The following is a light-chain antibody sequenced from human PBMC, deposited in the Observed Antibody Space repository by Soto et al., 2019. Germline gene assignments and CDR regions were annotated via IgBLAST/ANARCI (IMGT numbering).Light chain of an antibody. CDR2: GAS. V-gene: IGKV3-15*01. CDR1: QSVSSN. J-gene: IGKJ1*01. Sequence: EIVITQSPATLSVSPGERATLSCRASQSVSSNLAWYQQKPGQAPRLLIYGASTRATGTPARFSGSGSGTDFTLTISRLEPEDLAVYYCQQYGSSGTFGQGTKVDIK. CDR3: QQYGSSGT.